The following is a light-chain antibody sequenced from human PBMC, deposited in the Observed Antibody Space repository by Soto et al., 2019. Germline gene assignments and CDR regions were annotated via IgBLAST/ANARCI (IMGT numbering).Light chain of an antibody. CDR1: RSNIGSHP. Sequence: QSVLTQPPSASGTPGQRVTVSCSGSRSNIGSHPVHWYQQLPGTAPKLLIFNKNLRPSGVPDRFSGSKSGTSASLAISGLQSEDEAHYYRSAWDDSLNGPVFGGGTKLTVL. V-gene: IGLV1-44*01. J-gene: IGLJ3*02. CDR3: SAWDDSLNGPV. CDR2: NKN.